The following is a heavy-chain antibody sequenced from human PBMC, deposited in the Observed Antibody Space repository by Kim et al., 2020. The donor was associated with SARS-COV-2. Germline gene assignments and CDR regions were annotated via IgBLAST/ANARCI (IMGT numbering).Heavy chain of an antibody. D-gene: IGHD1-26*01. CDR3: ARDGNSGSKDWFDP. Sequence: ADSVKGRFPISRDNAKNSLYLQMNSLRAEDTALYHCARDGNSGSKDWFDPWGQGTLVTVSS. V-gene: IGHV3-20*01. J-gene: IGHJ5*02.